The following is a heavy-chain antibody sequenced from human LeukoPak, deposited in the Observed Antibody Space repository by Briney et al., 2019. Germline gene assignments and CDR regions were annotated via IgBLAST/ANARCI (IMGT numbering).Heavy chain of an antibody. J-gene: IGHJ6*02. V-gene: IGHV3-23*01. CDR3: AKNPSDYGDFSPPSYYGMDV. Sequence: PGGSLRLSCAASGFTFSSYAMSWVRQAPGKGLEWVSAISGSGGSTYYADSVKGRFTISRDNSKNTLYLQMNSLRAEDTAVYYCAKNPSDYGDFSPPSYYGMDVWGQGTTVTVSS. CDR2: ISGSGGST. CDR1: GFTFSSYA. D-gene: IGHD4-17*01.